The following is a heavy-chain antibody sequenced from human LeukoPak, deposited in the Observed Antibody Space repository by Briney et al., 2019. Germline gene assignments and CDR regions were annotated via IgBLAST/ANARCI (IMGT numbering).Heavy chain of an antibody. CDR3: AREQWEIWD. D-gene: IGHD1-26*01. CDR1: GFIFSNNW. V-gene: IGHV3-74*01. Sequence: PGGSLRLSCAASGFIFSNNWMHWVRQAPGEVLVWVSRINNDGSSTIYADSVKGRFTISRDNAKNTLYLEMNSLSVEDTAVYYCAREQWEIWDWGQGTLVTVSS. CDR2: INNDGSST. J-gene: IGHJ4*02.